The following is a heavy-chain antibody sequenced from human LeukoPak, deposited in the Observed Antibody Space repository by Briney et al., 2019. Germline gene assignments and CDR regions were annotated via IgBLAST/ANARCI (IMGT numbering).Heavy chain of an antibody. CDR2: ISPYNGNT. V-gene: IGHV1-18*01. D-gene: IGHD3-16*01. CDR3: VSGADFHY. CDR1: GYTFTSYG. Sequence: ASVKVSCKASGYTFTSYGITWVRQAPGQGLEWMGWISPYNGNTDSAHNLQGRVTMTTDTSTSTAYVELRGLRSDDTAMYYCVSGADFHYWGQGTLVTVSS. J-gene: IGHJ4*02.